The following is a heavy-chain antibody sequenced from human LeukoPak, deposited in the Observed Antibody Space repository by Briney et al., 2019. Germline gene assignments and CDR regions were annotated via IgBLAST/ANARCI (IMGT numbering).Heavy chain of an antibody. V-gene: IGHV4-38-2*02. J-gene: IGHJ4*02. CDR2: IYHSGST. Sequence: SETLSLTCTVSGYSISSGYYWGWIRQPPGKGLEWIGSIYHSGSTYYNPSLESRVTISVDTSKNQFSLKLSSVTAADTAVYYCARDTNAFAYWGQGTLVTVSS. D-gene: IGHD1-1*01. CDR3: ARDTNAFAY. CDR1: GYSISSGYY.